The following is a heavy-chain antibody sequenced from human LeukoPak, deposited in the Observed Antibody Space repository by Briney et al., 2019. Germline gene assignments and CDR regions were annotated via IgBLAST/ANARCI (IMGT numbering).Heavy chain of an antibody. CDR1: AGSISTYY. CDR3: ARGGGYASPIGY. V-gene: IGHV4-59*01. Sequence: SETLSLTCTLSAGSISTYYWSWIRQPPGKGLEWIGYIYHSGSTNYNPSLKSRVTISVDTSKNQFSLKLSSVTAADTAVYYCARGGGYASPIGYWGQGALVTVSS. J-gene: IGHJ4*02. CDR2: IYHSGST. D-gene: IGHD5-12*01.